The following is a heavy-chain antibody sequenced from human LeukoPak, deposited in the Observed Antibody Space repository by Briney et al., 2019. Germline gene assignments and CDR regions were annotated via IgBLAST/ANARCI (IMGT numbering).Heavy chain of an antibody. CDR1: GGSIISGDYY. V-gene: IGHV4-30-4*08. CDR3: ARWAGGTGDFDY. D-gene: IGHD1/OR15-1a*01. J-gene: IGHJ4*02. Sequence: PSQTLSVTCTFSGGSIISGDYYWSWIRQPQGIGLEWLGYIYYSGSTYYNPSLKSRVTISVDTSKNQFSLKLSSVTAADTAVYYCARWAGGTGDFDYWGQGTLVTVSS. CDR2: IYYSGST.